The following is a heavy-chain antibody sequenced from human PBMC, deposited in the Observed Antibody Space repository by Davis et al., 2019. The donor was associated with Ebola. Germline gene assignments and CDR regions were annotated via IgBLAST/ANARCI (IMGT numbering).Heavy chain of an antibody. Sequence: GESLKISCAASGFTFSSYGMHWVRQAPGKGLEWVAVMWYDGSNKYYADSVKGRFTISRDNSKNTLYLQMNSLRAEDTAVYYCARVASSGWKYYFDYWGQGTLVTVSS. V-gene: IGHV3-33*01. CDR1: GFTFSSYG. J-gene: IGHJ4*02. CDR2: MWYDGSNK. CDR3: ARVASSGWKYYFDY. D-gene: IGHD6-19*01.